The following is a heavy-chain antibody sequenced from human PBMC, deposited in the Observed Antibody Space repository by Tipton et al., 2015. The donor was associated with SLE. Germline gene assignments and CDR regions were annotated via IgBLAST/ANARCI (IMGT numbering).Heavy chain of an antibody. CDR1: GGSISSYY. Sequence: TLSLTCTVSGGSISSYYWSWIRQPPGKGLEWIGYIYYSGSTNHNPSLKSRVTISVDTSKNQFSLKLSSVTAADTAVYYCARFQGNWNWFDPWGQGTLVTVSS. D-gene: IGHD1-20*01. J-gene: IGHJ5*02. CDR2: IYYSGST. V-gene: IGHV4-59*01. CDR3: ARFQGNWNWFDP.